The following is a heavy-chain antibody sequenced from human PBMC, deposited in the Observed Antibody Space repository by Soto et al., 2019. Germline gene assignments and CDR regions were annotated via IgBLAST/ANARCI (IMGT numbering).Heavy chain of an antibody. CDR1: GFTFSSYG. V-gene: IGHV3-30*18. J-gene: IGHJ4*02. CDR3: AKGTVVTPLIGWGYFDY. D-gene: IGHD2-21*02. CDR2: ISYDGSNK. Sequence: GGSLRLCCAASGFTFSSYGMHWVRQAPGKGLEWVAVISYDGSNKYYADSVKGRFTISRDNSKNTLYLQMNSLRAEDTAVYYCAKGTVVTPLIGWGYFDYWGQGTLVTVSS.